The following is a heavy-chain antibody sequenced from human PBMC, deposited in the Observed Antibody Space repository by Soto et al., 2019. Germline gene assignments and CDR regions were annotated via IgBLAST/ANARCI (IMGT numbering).Heavy chain of an antibody. D-gene: IGHD3-3*01. Sequence: PSETLSLTCTVSGGSISSYYWSWIRQPAGKGLEWIGRIYTSGSTNYNPSLKSRVTMSVDTSKNQFSLKLSSVTAADTAVYYCARSPKLRSGYAREVDVWGQGTTVTVSS. V-gene: IGHV4-4*07. J-gene: IGHJ6*02. CDR2: IYTSGST. CDR1: GGSISSYY. CDR3: ARSPKLRSGYAREVDV.